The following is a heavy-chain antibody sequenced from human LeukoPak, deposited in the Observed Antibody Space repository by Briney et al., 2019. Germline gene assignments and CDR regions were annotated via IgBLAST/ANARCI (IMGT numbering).Heavy chain of an antibody. V-gene: IGHV3-33*01. D-gene: IGHD6-19*01. CDR2: IWYDGSNK. CDR1: GFTFSSYG. Sequence: GGSLRLSCAASGFTFSSYGMHWVRQAPGKGLEWVAVIWYDGSNKYYADSVKGRFTISRDNSKNTLYLQMNSLRAEDTAVYYCARDAEGSGWTYYYYYYGMDVWGQGTTVTVSS. J-gene: IGHJ6*02. CDR3: ARDAEGSGWTYYYYYYGMDV.